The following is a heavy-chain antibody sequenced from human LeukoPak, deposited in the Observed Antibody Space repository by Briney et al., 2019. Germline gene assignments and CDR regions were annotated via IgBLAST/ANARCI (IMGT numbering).Heavy chain of an antibody. CDR3: ARLIAVAGNFLQYYFDY. CDR1: GYRLTDNW. D-gene: IGHD6-19*01. J-gene: IGHJ4*02. Sequence: GESLKISCKISGYRLTDNWIGWVRQMPGKGLEWMGIIYPGDSDTRYSPSFQGQVTISADKSISTAYLQWSSLKASDTAMYYCARLIAVAGNFLQYYFDYWGQGTLVTVSS. CDR2: IYPGDSDT. V-gene: IGHV5-51*01.